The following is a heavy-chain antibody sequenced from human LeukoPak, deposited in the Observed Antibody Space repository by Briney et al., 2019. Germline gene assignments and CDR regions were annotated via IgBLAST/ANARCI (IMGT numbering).Heavy chain of an antibody. CDR3: ARSASSGYVGAAFDI. Sequence: ASVKVSCKASGYTFTSYGISWVRQAPGQGLEWMGWINPNSGGTNYAQKFQGRVTMTRDTSISTAYMELSRLRSDDTAVYYCARSASSGYVGAAFDIWGQGTMVTVSS. CDR2: INPNSGGT. J-gene: IGHJ3*02. V-gene: IGHV1-2*02. D-gene: IGHD3-22*01. CDR1: GYTFTSYG.